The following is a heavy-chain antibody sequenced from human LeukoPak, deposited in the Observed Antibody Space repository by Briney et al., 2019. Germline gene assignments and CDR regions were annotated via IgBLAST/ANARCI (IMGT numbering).Heavy chain of an antibody. D-gene: IGHD5-18*01. J-gene: IGHJ4*02. CDR2: SYYSGSS. CDR1: GGSISSRSYY. V-gene: IGHV4-39*01. Sequence: ASETPSLTCTVSGGSISSRSYYWGWIRQPPGKGLEWIGSSYYSGSSYYNPSLKSRVTIFVDTSKNQFSLKLSSVTAADTAVYYCASQRGYNYGYVDYWGQGTLVTVSS. CDR3: ASQRGYNYGYVDY.